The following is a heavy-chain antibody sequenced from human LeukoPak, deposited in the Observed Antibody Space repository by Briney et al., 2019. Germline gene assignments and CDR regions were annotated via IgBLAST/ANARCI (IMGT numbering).Heavy chain of an antibody. J-gene: IGHJ4*02. D-gene: IGHD6-19*01. CDR3: AKHVRTSVWFFDY. V-gene: IGHV3-23*01. CDR1: GFTFSSYS. CDR2: ISGSGGRT. Sequence: PGGSLRLSCAASGFTFSSYSMNWVRQAPGKGLEWVSLISGSGGRTDYADSVKGRFTISRDNSKNTLYLQMNSLTAEDTAVYYCAKHVRTSVWFFDYWGQGTLATVSS.